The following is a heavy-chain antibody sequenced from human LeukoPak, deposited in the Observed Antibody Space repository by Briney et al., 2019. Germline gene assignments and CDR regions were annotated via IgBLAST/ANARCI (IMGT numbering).Heavy chain of an antibody. CDR2: IYYIGRT. J-gene: IGHJ4*02. CDR1: GDPITSSSYY. Sequence: ASETLSLTCTVPGDPITSSSYYWGWIRQPPGKGLEWIGSIYYIGRTYYNPSLKSRVTISVDTSKNQFSLKLSSVTAADTAVYYCARGRIVGATNDYWGQGTLVTVSS. D-gene: IGHD1-26*01. CDR3: ARGRIVGATNDY. V-gene: IGHV4-39*07.